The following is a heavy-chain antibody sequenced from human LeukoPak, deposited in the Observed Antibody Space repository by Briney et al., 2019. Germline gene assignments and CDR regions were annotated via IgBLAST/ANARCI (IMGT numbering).Heavy chain of an antibody. D-gene: IGHD2/OR15-2a*01. V-gene: IGHV4-31*03. CDR2: IYSNGIS. J-gene: IGHJ6*03. CDR1: GGSISSGAYY. Sequence: SETLSLTCTVSGGSISSGAYYWSWIRQHPGKGLEWIGYIYSNGISYYNPSLKSRVTISLDTSKNEFSLKLTSVTVADTAVYYCARNSGVGLPGSMTDYYYMDVWGKGTTVTVSS. CDR3: ARNSGVGLPGSMTDYYYMDV.